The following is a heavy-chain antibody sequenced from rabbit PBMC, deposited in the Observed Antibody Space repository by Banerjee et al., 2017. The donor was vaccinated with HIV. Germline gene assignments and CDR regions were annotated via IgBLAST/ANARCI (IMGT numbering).Heavy chain of an antibody. CDR2: IYTVSSGNA. CDR1: GFTISSYN. J-gene: IGHJ6*01. CDR3: ARESGSAGAGYAL. Sequence: QEQLEESGGDLVKPGASLKLSCKASGFTISSYNMCWVRQAPGKGLEWIGCIYTVSSGNADYASWAKGRFTISKTSSTTVTLQMTSLTAADTATYFCARESGSAGAGYALWGPGTLVTVS. D-gene: IGHD6-1*01. V-gene: IGHV1S45*01.